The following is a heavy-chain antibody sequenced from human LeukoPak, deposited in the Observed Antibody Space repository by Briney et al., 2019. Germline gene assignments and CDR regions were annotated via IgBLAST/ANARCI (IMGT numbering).Heavy chain of an antibody. CDR3: ASRITMVRGVIIKEGNWFDP. CDR2: INPNSGGT. V-gene: IGHV1-2*02. J-gene: IGHJ5*02. D-gene: IGHD3-10*01. Sequence: ASVKVSCKASGYTFTGYYMHWVRQAPGQGLEWMGWINPNSGGTNYAQKFQGRVTMTRDTSISTAYMELSRLRSDDTAVYYCASRITMVRGVIIKEGNWFDPWGQGTLVTASS. CDR1: GYTFTGYY.